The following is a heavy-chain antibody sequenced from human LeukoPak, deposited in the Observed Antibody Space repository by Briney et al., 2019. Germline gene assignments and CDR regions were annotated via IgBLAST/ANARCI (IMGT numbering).Heavy chain of an antibody. V-gene: IGHV3-48*02. CDR1: GFTFSSYN. CDR3: ARLEYYYVSGNYYKLFDY. CDR2: ISSSGSTI. D-gene: IGHD3-10*01. Sequence: GGSLRLSCAASGFTFSSYNMNRVRQAPGKGLEWVSDISSSGSTIYFADSVKGRFTISRDNAKNSLYLQMNSLRDEDTAVYYCARLEYYYVSGNYYKLFDYWGQGTLVTVCS. J-gene: IGHJ4*02.